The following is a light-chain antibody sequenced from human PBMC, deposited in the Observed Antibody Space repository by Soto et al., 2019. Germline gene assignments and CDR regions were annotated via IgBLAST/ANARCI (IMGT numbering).Light chain of an antibody. CDR3: QQYGSSPFT. CDR1: QRMTNNF. J-gene: IGKJ2*01. Sequence: EIVLTQSPDTLSLSPGDIVTLSCRASQRMTNNFLAWFQQKPGLAPRLLIHGASTRASGVPDMFTGGGSGTDFVLTISRVEPEDFAVYYCQQYGSSPFTFGQGTKLQIK. V-gene: IGKV3-20*01. CDR2: GAS.